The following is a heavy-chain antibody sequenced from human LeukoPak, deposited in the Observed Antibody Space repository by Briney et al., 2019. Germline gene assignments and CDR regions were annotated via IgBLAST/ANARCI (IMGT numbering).Heavy chain of an antibody. D-gene: IGHD5-12*01. V-gene: IGHV1-69*06. CDR1: GGTFSSYA. J-gene: IGHJ4*02. CDR2: IIPIFGTA. Sequence: SVKVSCKASGGTFSSYAISWVRQAPGQGLEWMGEIIPIFGTANYAQKFQGRVTMTEDTSTDTAYMELSSLRSEDTAVYYCATDRRGYSDYWGQGTLVTVSS. CDR3: ATDRRGYSDY.